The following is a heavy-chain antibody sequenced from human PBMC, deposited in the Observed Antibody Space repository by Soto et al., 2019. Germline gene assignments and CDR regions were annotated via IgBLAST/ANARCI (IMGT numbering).Heavy chain of an antibody. Sequence: SETLSLTCAVYGGSFSGYYWSWIRQPPGKGLEWIGEINHSGSTNYNPSLKSRVTISVDTSKNQFSLKLSSVTAADTAVYYCARDRIVGTSYFDYWGQGTLVTVSS. V-gene: IGHV4-34*01. CDR2: INHSGST. D-gene: IGHD1-26*01. CDR3: ARDRIVGTSYFDY. CDR1: GGSFSGYY. J-gene: IGHJ4*02.